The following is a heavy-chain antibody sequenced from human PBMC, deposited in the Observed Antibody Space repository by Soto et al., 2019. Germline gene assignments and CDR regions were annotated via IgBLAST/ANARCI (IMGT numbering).Heavy chain of an antibody. CDR1: GYTFTAHS. J-gene: IGHJ4*02. CDR3: AREPEDGVPGDY. V-gene: IGHV1-3*01. Sequence: VQLVQSGTEVKEPGASVRVSCKASGYTFTAHSLHWARQAPGQGFEWMGWIIVSHDRPRYAPQFQGRLTFETDRIGTRAYMHLTRLTPEDTAVYFCAREPEDGVPGDYWGQGAPVVVSS. D-gene: IGHD2-8*01. CDR2: IIVSHDRP.